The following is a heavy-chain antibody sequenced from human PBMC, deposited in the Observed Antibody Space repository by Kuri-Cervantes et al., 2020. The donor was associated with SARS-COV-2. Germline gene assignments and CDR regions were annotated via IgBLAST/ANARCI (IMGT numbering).Heavy chain of an antibody. CDR1: GLTFSSYA. V-gene: IGHV3-23*01. D-gene: IGHD2-2*01. Sequence: GGSLRLSCAASGLTFSSYAMSWVRQAPGKGLEWVSAISGSGGSTYYADSVKGRFTISRDNSKNTLYLQMNSLRAEDTAVYYCAKDSIVVVVPAAKDYWGQGTLVTVSS. J-gene: IGHJ4*02. CDR2: ISGSGGST. CDR3: AKDSIVVVVPAAKDY.